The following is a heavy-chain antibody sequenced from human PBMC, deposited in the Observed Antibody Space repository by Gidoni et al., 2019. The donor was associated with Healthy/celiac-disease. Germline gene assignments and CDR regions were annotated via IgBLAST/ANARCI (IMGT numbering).Heavy chain of an antibody. CDR3: ARVHYYDSSGYYSHYYYYYMDV. D-gene: IGHD3-22*01. V-gene: IGHV1-18*01. CDR1: GYTFTSYG. J-gene: IGHJ6*03. Sequence: QVQLVQSGAEVKKPGASVKVSCKASGYTFTSYGISWVRQAPGQGLEWMGWISAYNGNTNSAQKLQGRVTMTTDTSTSTAHMELRSLRSDDAAVYYCARVHYYDSSGYYSHYYYYYMDVWGKGTTVTVSS. CDR2: ISAYNGNT.